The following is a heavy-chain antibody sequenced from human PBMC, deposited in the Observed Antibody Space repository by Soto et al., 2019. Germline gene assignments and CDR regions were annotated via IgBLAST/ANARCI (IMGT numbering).Heavy chain of an antibody. CDR3: AKGHPGLSYLGGFDP. D-gene: IGHD3-16*02. J-gene: IGHJ5*02. Sequence: GESLKISCAASGFTFSIYAMSWVRQAPGKGLEWISAISVSGGSANYADSVKGRFTISRDNSKNTLHLQMNNLRAEDTAVYYCAKGHPGLSYLGGFDPWGQGTLVT. CDR1: GFTFSIYA. CDR2: ISVSGGSA. V-gene: IGHV3-23*01.